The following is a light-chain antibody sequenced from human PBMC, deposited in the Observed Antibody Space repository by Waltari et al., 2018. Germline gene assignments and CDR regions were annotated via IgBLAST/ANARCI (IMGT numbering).Light chain of an antibody. CDR1: QSISSY. Sequence: DIQMTQSPSSLSASVGASVTITCRASQSISSYLNWYQQKPGKAPKLLIYAASSLQSGVPSRFSGSGSGTDFTLTISSLQPEDFATYYCQQSYSTPHTFGQGTKVEIK. CDR3: QQSYSTPHT. V-gene: IGKV1-39*01. CDR2: AAS. J-gene: IGKJ1*01.